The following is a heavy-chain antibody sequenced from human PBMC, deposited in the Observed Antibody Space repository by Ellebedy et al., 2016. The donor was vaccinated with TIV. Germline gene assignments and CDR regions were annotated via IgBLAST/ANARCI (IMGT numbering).Heavy chain of an antibody. CDR3: TTDVAHYDFWEFWDDY. CDR1: GFSFSNAW. J-gene: IGHJ4*02. D-gene: IGHD3-3*01. V-gene: IGHV3-15*01. Sequence: GESLKISCAASGFSFSNAWMSWVRQAPGKGLEWVGRIKSKTDGGTTDYTAPVKGRFSISRDDSKNTLYLQMNSLKTEDTTVYYCTTDVAHYDFWEFWDDYWGQGTLVTVSS. CDR2: IKSKTDGGTT.